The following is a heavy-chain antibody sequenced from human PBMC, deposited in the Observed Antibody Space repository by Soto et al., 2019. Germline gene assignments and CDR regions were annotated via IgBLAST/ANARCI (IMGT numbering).Heavy chain of an antibody. J-gene: IGHJ6*03. Sequence: SQTLSLTYAVSGGSFSGYYWSWIRQPPGKGLEWIGEINHSGSTNYNPSLKSRVTISVDTSKNQFSLKLSSVTAADTAVYYCARSGGYCSSTSCYEGYYYYYMDVWGKGTRVTVSS. CDR2: INHSGST. V-gene: IGHV4-34*01. CDR3: ARSGGYCSSTSCYEGYYYYYMDV. CDR1: GGSFSGYY. D-gene: IGHD2-2*01.